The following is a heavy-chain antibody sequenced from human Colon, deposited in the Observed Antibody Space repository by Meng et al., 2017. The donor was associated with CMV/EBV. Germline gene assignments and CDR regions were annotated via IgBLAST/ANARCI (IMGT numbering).Heavy chain of an antibody. CDR2: IYHSGTT. J-gene: IGHJ4*02. Sequence: GSLRLSCTVSGGSITSYFWSWIRQPPGKGLEWIGDIYHSGTTNYNPSLKNRVTISLDTSRNRFSLSLSSVTTADTAVYYCARRSPPHNFGGKRGHYFYLWGQGTVVTVSS. V-gene: IGHV4-59*01. CDR3: ARRSPPHNFGGKRGHYFYL. D-gene: IGHD4-23*01. CDR1: GGSITSYF.